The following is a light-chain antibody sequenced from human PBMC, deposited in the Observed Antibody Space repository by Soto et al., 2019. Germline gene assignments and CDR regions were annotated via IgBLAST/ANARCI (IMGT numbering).Light chain of an antibody. CDR3: SSYTSSTTLI. Sequence: QSALTQPASVSGSPGQSITISCTGTSSDVGGYNYVSWYQQHPGKAPKLIISEVSNRPSGVSNRFSGSKSGNTASLTISGLQAEDEADYYCSSYTSSTTLIFGGGTKVTVL. CDR1: SSDVGGYNY. J-gene: IGLJ2*01. V-gene: IGLV2-14*01. CDR2: EVS.